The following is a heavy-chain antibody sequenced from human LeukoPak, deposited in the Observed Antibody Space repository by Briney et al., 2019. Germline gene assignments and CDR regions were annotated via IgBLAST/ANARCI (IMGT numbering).Heavy chain of an antibody. CDR1: GYTFTSYG. V-gene: IGHV1-18*01. D-gene: IGHD1-26*01. Sequence: ASVKVSCKASGYTFTSYGISWVRQAPGQGLEWMGWISAYNGNTNYAQKLQGRVTMTTDTSTSTAYMELRSLRSDDTAVYYCARRASGSCRPDNWFDPWGQGTLVTVSS. CDR2: ISAYNGNT. J-gene: IGHJ5*02. CDR3: ARRASGSCRPDNWFDP.